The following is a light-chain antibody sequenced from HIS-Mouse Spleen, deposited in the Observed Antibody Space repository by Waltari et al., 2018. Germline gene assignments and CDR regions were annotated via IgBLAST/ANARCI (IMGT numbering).Light chain of an antibody. CDR1: QGISSY. V-gene: IGKV1-9*01. CDR2: GAS. Sequence: DIQLTQSPSFLSASVGDRVTITCRASQGISSYLAWYQQKPGKAPKLRIYGASTLQSWVPSRFSGSGSGTEFTLTISSLQPEDFATYYCQQLNSYPPTFGQGTKVEIK. CDR3: QQLNSYPPT. J-gene: IGKJ1*01.